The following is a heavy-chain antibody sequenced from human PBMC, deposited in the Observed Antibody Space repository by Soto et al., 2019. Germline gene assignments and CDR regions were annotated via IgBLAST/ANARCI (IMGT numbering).Heavy chain of an antibody. J-gene: IGHJ3*01. Sequence: SETLSLTCAVYGGSFSGYYWSWIRQPPGKGLEWIGEINHSGSTNYNPSLKSRVTISVDTSKNQFSLKLSSVTAADTAVYYCARSRRGGPVWGQGTMVTVSS. D-gene: IGHD3-10*01. CDR1: GGSFSGYY. V-gene: IGHV4-34*01. CDR3: ARSRRGGPV. CDR2: INHSGST.